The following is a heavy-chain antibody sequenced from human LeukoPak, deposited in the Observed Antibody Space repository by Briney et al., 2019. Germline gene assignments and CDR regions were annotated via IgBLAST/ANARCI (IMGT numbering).Heavy chain of an antibody. CDR1: GFTVSSNY. CDR3: AREGGYADAFDI. D-gene: IGHD6-25*01. J-gene: IGHJ3*02. Sequence: GGSLRLSCAASGFTVSSNYVSWVRQAPGKGLEWVSVIYTGGTTYYADSVKGRFTISRDNSKNTLYLQMNSLRAEDTAVYYCAREGGYADAFDIWGQGTMVTVSS. CDR2: IYTGGTT. V-gene: IGHV3-53*01.